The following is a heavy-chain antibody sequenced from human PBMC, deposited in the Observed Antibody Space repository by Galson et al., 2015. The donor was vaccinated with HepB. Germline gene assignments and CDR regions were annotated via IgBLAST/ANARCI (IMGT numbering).Heavy chain of an antibody. CDR2: FDPEDGET. J-gene: IGHJ2*01. V-gene: IGHV1-24*01. CDR3: ATAKAPPGYFDL. CDR1: GYTLTELS. Sequence: VKVSCKVSGYTLTELSMHWVRQAPGKGLEWMGGFDPEDGETIYAQKFQGRVTMTEDTSTDTAYMELSSLRSEDTAVYYCATAKAPPGYFDLWGRGTLVTVSS.